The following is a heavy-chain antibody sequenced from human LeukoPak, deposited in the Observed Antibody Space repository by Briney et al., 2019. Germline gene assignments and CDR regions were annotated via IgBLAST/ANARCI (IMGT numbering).Heavy chain of an antibody. CDR2: IYHSGST. Sequence: SETLSLTCTVSGYSISSGYYWGWIRQPPGKGLEWIGSIYHSGSTYYNPSLKSRVTISVDTSKNQFSLKLSSVTAADTAVYYCARHRGAARLYARSFDYWGQGTLVTVSS. J-gene: IGHJ4*02. CDR3: ARHRGAARLYARSFDY. CDR1: GYSISSGYY. V-gene: IGHV4-38-2*02. D-gene: IGHD6-6*01.